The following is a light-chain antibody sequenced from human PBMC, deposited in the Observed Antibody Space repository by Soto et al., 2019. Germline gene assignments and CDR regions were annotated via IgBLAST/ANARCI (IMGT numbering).Light chain of an antibody. Sequence: QMTQSPSSLSASVGEKIIITCRASRDVGSDVSWYQQKPGQAPKLLIYAASNLYTGVPSRFSGSRSGTDFTFTISSLQPEDIATYYCQQYDNLPLTFGGGTKVDI. CDR3: QQYDNLPLT. CDR2: AAS. J-gene: IGKJ4*01. CDR1: RDVGSD. V-gene: IGKV1-33*01.